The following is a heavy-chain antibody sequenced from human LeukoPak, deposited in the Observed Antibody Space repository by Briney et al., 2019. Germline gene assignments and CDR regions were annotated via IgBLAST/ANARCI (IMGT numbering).Heavy chain of an antibody. J-gene: IGHJ6*02. CDR2: IYHSGST. Sequence: SETLSLTCTVSGGSISSYYWSWIRQPPGKGLEWIGYIYHSGSTYYNPSLKSRVSISIDTSKNQFSLNLSSVTAADTAVYYCASPGLQHGYSYGYHGMDVWGQGPTVTVSS. CDR1: GGSISSYY. V-gene: IGHV4-59*04. CDR3: ASPGLQHGYSYGYHGMDV. D-gene: IGHD5-18*01.